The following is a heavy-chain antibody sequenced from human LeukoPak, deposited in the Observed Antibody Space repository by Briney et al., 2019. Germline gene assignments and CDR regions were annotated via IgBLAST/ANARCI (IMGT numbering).Heavy chain of an antibody. Sequence: SETLSFTCTVSGGSISSGGYYWSWIRQHPGKGLEWIGYIYYSGSTYYNPSLKSRVTISVDTSKNQFSLKLSSVTAADTAVYYCARCRYSSSSRAWPGWFDPWGQGTLVTVSS. J-gene: IGHJ5*02. V-gene: IGHV4-31*03. CDR2: IYYSGST. CDR3: ARCRYSSSSRAWPGWFDP. CDR1: GGSISSGGYY. D-gene: IGHD6-6*01.